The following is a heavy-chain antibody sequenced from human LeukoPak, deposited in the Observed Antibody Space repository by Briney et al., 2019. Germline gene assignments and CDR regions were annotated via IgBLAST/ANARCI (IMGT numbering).Heavy chain of an antibody. CDR2: IYPGDSDT. CDR1: GYSFTSYW. Sequence: GESLKISCKGSGYSFTSYWIGWVRQMPGKGLERMGIIYPGDSDTRYSPSFQGQVTISADKSISTAYLQWSSLKASDTAMYYCARFTVAWAAADGSYYYMDVWGKGTTVTVSS. CDR3: ARFTVAWAAADGSYYYMDV. D-gene: IGHD6-13*01. J-gene: IGHJ6*03. V-gene: IGHV5-51*01.